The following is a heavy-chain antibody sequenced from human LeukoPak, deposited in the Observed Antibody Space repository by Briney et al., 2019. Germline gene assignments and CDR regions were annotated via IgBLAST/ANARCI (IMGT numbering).Heavy chain of an antibody. D-gene: IGHD6-13*01. CDR2: IWYDGSNK. Sequence: PGGSLRLSCAASAFTFSSYGMHWVRQAPGKGLEWVTVIWYDGSNKYYADSVKGRFTISRDNSKNTLYLQMNSLRAEDTAVYYCVRSSMAAAGPFDYWGQGILVTVSS. V-gene: IGHV3-33*01. CDR1: AFTFSSYG. J-gene: IGHJ4*02. CDR3: VRSSMAAAGPFDY.